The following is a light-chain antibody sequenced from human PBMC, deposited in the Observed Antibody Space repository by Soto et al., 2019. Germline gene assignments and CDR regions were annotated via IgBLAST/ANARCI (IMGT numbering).Light chain of an antibody. Sequence: DIVMTQSPDSLAVSLGERATINCKSSQSVLYSSNNKNYLAWYQQKPGQPPKLLIYCASTRESGVPDRFSGRGSGTDFPLTICSLRAEDVSVYYCQLYYITPETFGQGTKVEIK. CDR1: QSVLYSSNNKNY. CDR2: CAS. V-gene: IGKV4-1*01. CDR3: QLYYITPET. J-gene: IGKJ1*01.